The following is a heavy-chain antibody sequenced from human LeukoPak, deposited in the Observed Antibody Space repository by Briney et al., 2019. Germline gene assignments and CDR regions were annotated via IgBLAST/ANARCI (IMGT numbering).Heavy chain of an antibody. V-gene: IGHV1-18*01. CDR2: ISAYNGNT. CDR3: ARDRGAVSTIFGVAEFDY. D-gene: IGHD3-3*01. CDR1: GYTFTSYG. Sequence: GASVKVSCKASGYTFTSYGISWVRQAPGQGLEWMGWISAYNGNTNYAQKLQGRVTMTTDTSTSTAYMELRSLGSDDTAVYYCARDRGAVSTIFGVAEFDYWGQGTLVTVSS. J-gene: IGHJ4*02.